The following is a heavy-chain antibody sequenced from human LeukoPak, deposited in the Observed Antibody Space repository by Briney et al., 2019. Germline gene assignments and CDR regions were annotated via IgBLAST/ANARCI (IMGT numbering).Heavy chain of an antibody. Sequence: SETLSLTCAVSGYSISSGYYWGWIRQPPGKGLEWIGNIYPSGNTYCNPPLKSRVTISLDTSKNHFSLNLSSVTAADTAVYYCAREYCGASCSRDYWGQGTLVTVSS. D-gene: IGHD2-21*01. CDR1: GYSISSGYY. J-gene: IGHJ4*02. CDR3: AREYCGASCSRDY. CDR2: IYPSGNT. V-gene: IGHV4-38-2*01.